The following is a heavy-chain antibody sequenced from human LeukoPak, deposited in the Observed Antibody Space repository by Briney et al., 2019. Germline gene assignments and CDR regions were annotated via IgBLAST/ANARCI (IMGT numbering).Heavy chain of an antibody. D-gene: IGHD3-10*01. V-gene: IGHV3-23*01. J-gene: IGHJ3*02. CDR1: GFTFSSYA. Sequence: GGSLRLSCAASGFTFSSYAMSWVRQAPGKGLEWVSAISGSGGSTYYADSVKGRFTISRDNSKNTLYLQMNSLRAEDTAVYYCAKLGGNYGSGSYQAFDIWGQGTMVTVSS. CDR3: AKLGGNYGSGSYQAFDI. CDR2: ISGSGGST.